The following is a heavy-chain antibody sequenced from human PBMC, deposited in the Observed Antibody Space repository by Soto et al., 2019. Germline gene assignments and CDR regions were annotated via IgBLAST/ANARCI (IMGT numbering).Heavy chain of an antibody. Sequence: SETLSLTCTVSGGSIRSGENYWNWIRQSPGKGLEWIGYIHHSGSTYYNPSLKSRLTISVDTSKNQFPLKLNSVTAADTAVYYCARDTRAYPNYFDYWGQGTLVTVS. CDR2: IHHSGST. D-gene: IGHD2-15*01. CDR3: ARDTRAYPNYFDY. CDR1: GGSIRSGENY. J-gene: IGHJ4*02. V-gene: IGHV4-30-4*01.